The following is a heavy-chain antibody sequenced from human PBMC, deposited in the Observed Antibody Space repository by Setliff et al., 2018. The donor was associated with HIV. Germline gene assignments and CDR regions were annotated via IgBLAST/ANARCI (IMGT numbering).Heavy chain of an antibody. V-gene: IGHV3-7*03. J-gene: IGHJ4*02. CDR2: IKEDGGEK. CDR3: ARDLAY. CDR1: GFIFGSYW. Sequence: GGSLRLSCAASGFIFGSYWMHWVRQTPEKGLEWVANIKEDGGEKYYVDSVKGRFTISRDNAQNSLYLQMSSLKVEDTAVYYCARDLAYWGQGTLVTVSS.